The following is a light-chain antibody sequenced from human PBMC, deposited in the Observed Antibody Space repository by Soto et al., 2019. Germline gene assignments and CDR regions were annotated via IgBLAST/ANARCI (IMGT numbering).Light chain of an antibody. CDR2: EVS. J-gene: IGLJ2*01. Sequence: QSALAPPASVSGSRGQSITISCTGTSSDVGSYNLVSWYQQHPGKAPKLMIYEVSKRPSGVSNRFSGSKSGNTASLTISGLQAEDEADYYCCSYAGSPHVVFGGGTKLTVL. CDR1: SSDVGSYNL. V-gene: IGLV2-23*02. CDR3: CSYAGSPHVV.